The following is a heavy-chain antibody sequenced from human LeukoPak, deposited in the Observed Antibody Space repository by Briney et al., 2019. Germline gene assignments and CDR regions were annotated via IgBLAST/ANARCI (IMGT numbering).Heavy chain of an antibody. Sequence: RASVKVSCKASGGTFSSYAISWVRQAPGQGLEWMGRIIPILGIANYAQKFQGRVTITADKSTSTAYMELSSLRSEDTAVYYCARSSSGEPNDYWGQGTLVTVSS. CDR2: IIPILGIA. CDR3: ARSSSGEPNDY. J-gene: IGHJ4*02. D-gene: IGHD6-19*01. V-gene: IGHV1-69*04. CDR1: GGTFSSYA.